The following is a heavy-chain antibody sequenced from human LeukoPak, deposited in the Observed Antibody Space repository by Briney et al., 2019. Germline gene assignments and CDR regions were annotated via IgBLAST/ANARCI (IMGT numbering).Heavy chain of an antibody. CDR3: AVIAVAGYYYGMDV. Sequence: GGSLRLSCAASGFTFSAYGMHWVRQAPGKGLEWVAVISYDGSNKYYADSVKGRFTISRDNSKNTLYLQMNSLRAEDTAVYYCAVIAVAGYYYGMDVWGQGTTVTVSS. J-gene: IGHJ6*02. V-gene: IGHV3-30*19. CDR2: ISYDGSNK. CDR1: GFTFSAYG. D-gene: IGHD6-19*01.